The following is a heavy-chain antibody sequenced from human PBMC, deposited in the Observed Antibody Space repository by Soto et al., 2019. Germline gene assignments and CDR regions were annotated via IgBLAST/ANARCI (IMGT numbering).Heavy chain of an antibody. Sequence: SETLSLTCTVSGDSIRSYYWGWIRQTPGKGLEWIGSIYYSGSTYYNPSLKSRVTISVDTSKNQFSLKLSSVTAADTAVYYCARHHITMVRARNWFDPWGQGTLVTVSS. D-gene: IGHD3-10*01. V-gene: IGHV4-39*01. J-gene: IGHJ5*02. CDR2: IYYSGST. CDR1: GDSIRSYY. CDR3: ARHHITMVRARNWFDP.